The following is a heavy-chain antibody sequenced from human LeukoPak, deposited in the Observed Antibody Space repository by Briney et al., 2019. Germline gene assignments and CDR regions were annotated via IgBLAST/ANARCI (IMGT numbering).Heavy chain of an antibody. V-gene: IGHV1-69*13. CDR3: ASSGHAYNSRHFDS. D-gene: IGHD5-24*01. Sequence: ASVKVSCKASGRIFSGYAIKWVRQAPGKGLEWMGAIVPIFGSANYAQKFQGRVTITADESTSTAYMELSSLRSEDTAVYYCASSGHAYNSRHFDSWGQGTLVTVSS. CDR1: GRIFSGYA. J-gene: IGHJ4*02. CDR2: IVPIFGSA.